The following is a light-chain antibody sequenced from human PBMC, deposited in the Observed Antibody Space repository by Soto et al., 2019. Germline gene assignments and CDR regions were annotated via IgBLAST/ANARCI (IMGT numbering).Light chain of an antibody. CDR3: QQYNNWHPVT. CDR2: GAS. V-gene: IGKV3D-15*01. Sequence: PGERATLSCRASQSVSSSYLVWYQQKPGQAPRLLIYGASSRATGVPDRFSGSGSGTEFTLTISSLQSEDFAVYYCQQYNNWHPVTFGQGTRLEIK. CDR1: QSVSSSY. J-gene: IGKJ5*01.